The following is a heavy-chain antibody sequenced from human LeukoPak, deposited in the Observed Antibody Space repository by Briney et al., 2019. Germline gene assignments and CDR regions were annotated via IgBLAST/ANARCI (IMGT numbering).Heavy chain of an antibody. J-gene: IGHJ4*02. Sequence: GGSLRLSCAVSGFTFSSYAMHWVRQAPGKGLEWVAVISYDGSNKYYADSVKGRFTISRDNSKNTLYLQMNSLRAEDTAVYYCARAPYYDFWSGYQYYFDYWGQGTLVTVSS. D-gene: IGHD3-3*01. CDR1: GFTFSSYA. V-gene: IGHV3-30-3*01. CDR2: ISYDGSNK. CDR3: ARAPYYDFWSGYQYYFDY.